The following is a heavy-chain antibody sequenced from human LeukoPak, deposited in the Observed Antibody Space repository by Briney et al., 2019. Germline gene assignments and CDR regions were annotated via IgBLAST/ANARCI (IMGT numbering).Heavy chain of an antibody. CDR2: IYSGGST. V-gene: IGHV3-53*01. D-gene: IGHD7-27*01. CDR1: GFTFTWHW. Sequence: AGGSLRLSCAASGFTFTWHWMSWVRQAPGKGLEWVSLIYSGGSTYYADSVKGRFTISRDNSKNTLYLQMNSLRAEDTAAYYCARDGDPFDYWGQGTLVTVSS. CDR3: ARDGDPFDY. J-gene: IGHJ4*02.